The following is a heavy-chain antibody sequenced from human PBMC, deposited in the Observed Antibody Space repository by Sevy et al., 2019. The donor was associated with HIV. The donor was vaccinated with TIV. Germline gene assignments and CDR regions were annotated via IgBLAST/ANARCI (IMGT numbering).Heavy chain of an antibody. CDR1: GFTFSSYD. CDR3: ARWGYNSGWDY. J-gene: IGHJ4*02. CDR2: IGTAGDT. V-gene: IGHV3-13*01. Sequence: GGSLRLSCAASGFTFSSYDMHWVRQATGKGLEWVSAIGTAGDTYYPGSVKGRFTISRENAKNSLYLQMNSLRAGDTAVYYCARWGYNSGWDYWGQGTLVTVSS. D-gene: IGHD6-19*01.